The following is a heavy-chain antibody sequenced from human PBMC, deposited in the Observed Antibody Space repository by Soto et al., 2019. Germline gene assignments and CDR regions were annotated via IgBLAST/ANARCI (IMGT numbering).Heavy chain of an antibody. CDR3: AGRVKGDTYSPLI. Sequence: PGGSLRLSCAASGLTFSSYAMSWVRQDPGKGLEWVSAISGSGGSTYYADSVKGRFTISRDNSKNTLYLQMNSLRAEDTAVYYCAGRVKGDTYSPLIWGQGTMVTVSS. CDR2: ISGSGGST. CDR1: GLTFSSYA. D-gene: IGHD3-16*01. J-gene: IGHJ3*02. V-gene: IGHV3-23*01.